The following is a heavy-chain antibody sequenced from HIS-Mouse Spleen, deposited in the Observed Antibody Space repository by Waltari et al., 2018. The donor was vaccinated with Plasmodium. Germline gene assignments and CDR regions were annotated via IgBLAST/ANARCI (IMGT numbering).Heavy chain of an antibody. Sequence: QVQLVQSGAEVKKPGSSVKVSCKASGGTFSSYAISWVRQAPGQGLAWMESIIPILGITNNAQSFQGRVTITADKSTSTAYMELSSLRSEDTAVYYCARVLSIAAAGKDAFDIWGQGTMVTVSS. V-gene: IGHV1-69*04. D-gene: IGHD6-13*01. CDR3: ARVLSIAAAGKDAFDI. CDR1: GGTFSSYA. CDR2: IIPILGIT. J-gene: IGHJ3*02.